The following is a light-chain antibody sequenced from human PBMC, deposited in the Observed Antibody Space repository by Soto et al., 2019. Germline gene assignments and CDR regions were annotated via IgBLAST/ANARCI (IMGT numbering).Light chain of an antibody. Sequence: DIQMTQSPSSLSASVGDRVTITCQASQDTSNYLNWYQQKPGKAPKLLIYDASNLETGVPSRFSGSGSGTDFTFTISSLQPEDIATYYGQQYDNLPTLTFGGGTKVEIK. V-gene: IGKV1-33*01. J-gene: IGKJ4*01. CDR3: QQYDNLPTLT. CDR2: DAS. CDR1: QDTSNY.